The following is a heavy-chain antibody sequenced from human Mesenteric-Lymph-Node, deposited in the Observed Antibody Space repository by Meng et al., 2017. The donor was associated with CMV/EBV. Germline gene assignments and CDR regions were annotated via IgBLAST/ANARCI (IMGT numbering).Heavy chain of an antibody. J-gene: IGHJ4*02. CDR1: GGSFSGYY. CDR2: INHSGST. D-gene: IGHD3-9*01. CDR3: ARGSSYDILTGYFDY. V-gene: IGHV4-34*01. Sequence: QLHQWGAGLLKPSETLSVTCAVYGGSFSGYYWNWIRQSPEKGLEWIGEINHSGSTTYNPSFTSRIIISVDKSTNQISLNMSSVTAADTAVYYCARGSSYDILTGYFDYWGQGALVTVSS.